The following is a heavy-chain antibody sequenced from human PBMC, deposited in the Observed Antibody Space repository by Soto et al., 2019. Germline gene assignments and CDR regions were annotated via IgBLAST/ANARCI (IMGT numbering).Heavy chain of an antibody. CDR1: GGSISSYY. J-gene: IGHJ4*02. Sequence: KASETLSLTCTVSGGSISSYYWSWIRQPPGKGLEWIGYIYYSGSTNYNPSLKSRVTISVDTSKNQFSLKLSSVTAADTAVYYCAREGYSSSWYALGFDYWGQGTLVTVSS. CDR2: IYYSGST. CDR3: AREGYSSSWYALGFDY. D-gene: IGHD6-13*01. V-gene: IGHV4-59*01.